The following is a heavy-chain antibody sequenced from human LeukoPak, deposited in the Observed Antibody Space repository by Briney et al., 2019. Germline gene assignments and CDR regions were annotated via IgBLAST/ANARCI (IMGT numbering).Heavy chain of an antibody. CDR2: ISGSGGST. D-gene: IGHD1-26*01. Sequence: PGGPLRLSCAASGFTFSSYAMSWVRQAPGKGLEWVSAISGSGGSTYYADSVKGRFTISRDNSKNTLYLQMNSLRAEDTAVYYCAKDPHRIVGATTVDYWGQGTLVTVSS. CDR1: GFTFSSYA. V-gene: IGHV3-23*01. J-gene: IGHJ4*02. CDR3: AKDPHRIVGATTVDY.